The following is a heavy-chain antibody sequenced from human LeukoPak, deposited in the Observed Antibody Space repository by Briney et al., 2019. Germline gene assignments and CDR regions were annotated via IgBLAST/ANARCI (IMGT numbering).Heavy chain of an antibody. CDR3: ARNLLVGATKDY. Sequence: PGGSLRLSCAASGFTVSSNYMSWVRQAPGKGLEWVSVIYSGGSTYYADSVKGRFTISRDNTKNTLYLQMNSLRAEDTAVYYCARNLLVGATKDYWGQGTLVTVSS. CDR2: IYSGGST. J-gene: IGHJ4*02. V-gene: IGHV3-66*01. CDR1: GFTVSSNY. D-gene: IGHD1-26*01.